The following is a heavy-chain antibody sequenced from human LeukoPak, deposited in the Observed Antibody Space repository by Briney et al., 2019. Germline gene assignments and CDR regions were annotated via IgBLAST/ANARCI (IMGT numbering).Heavy chain of an antibody. CDR2: IYYSGST. Sequence: SETLPLTCTVSGGSISSYYWSWIRQPPGKGLEWIGYIYYSGSTNYNPSLKSRVTISVDTSKNQFSLKLSSVTAADTAVYYCARRAGGWSNWFDPWGQGTLVTVSS. CDR3: ARRAGGWSNWFDP. V-gene: IGHV4-59*08. J-gene: IGHJ5*02. CDR1: GGSISSYY. D-gene: IGHD6-19*01.